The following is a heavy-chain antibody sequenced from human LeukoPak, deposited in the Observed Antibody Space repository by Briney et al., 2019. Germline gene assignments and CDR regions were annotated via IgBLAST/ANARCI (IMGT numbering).Heavy chain of an antibody. V-gene: IGHV3-53*01. Sequence: GGSLRLSCAASGFTVSSNYMSWVRQAPGKGLEWVSVIYSGGSTYYADSVKGRFTISRDNSKNTLYRQMNSLRAEDTAVYYCAREGASYGYDYWGQGTLVTVSS. CDR2: IYSGGST. CDR3: AREGASYGYDY. CDR1: GFTVSSNY. J-gene: IGHJ4*02. D-gene: IGHD5-18*01.